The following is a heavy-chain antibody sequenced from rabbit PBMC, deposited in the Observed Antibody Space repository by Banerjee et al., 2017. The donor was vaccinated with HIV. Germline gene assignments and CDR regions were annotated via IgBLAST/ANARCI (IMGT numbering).Heavy chain of an antibody. Sequence: QEQLEESGGDLVKPEGSLTLTCTASGFSFNNNYVMCWVRQAPGKGLEWIACINTSSGNTVYASWAKGRFTISKTSSTTVTLQMTSLTAADTATYFCARSDSVSDCFKLWGPGTLVTVS. CDR3: ARSDSVSDCFKL. CDR2: INTSSGNT. D-gene: IGHD1-1*01. J-gene: IGHJ4*01. CDR1: GFSFNNNYV. V-gene: IGHV1S45*01.